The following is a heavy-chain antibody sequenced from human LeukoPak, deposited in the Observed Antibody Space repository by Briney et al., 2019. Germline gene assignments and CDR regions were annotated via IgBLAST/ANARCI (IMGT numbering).Heavy chain of an antibody. CDR1: GYTFTSYD. J-gene: IGHJ4*02. V-gene: IGHV1-8*01. D-gene: IGHD3-22*01. Sequence: GASVKVSCKASGYTFTSYDINWVRQATGQGLEWMGWMNPNSGNTGYAQKFQGRVTMTRNTSISTAYMELSSLRSEDTAVYYCARALGVPNYYDSSGDHPGFDYWGQGTLVTVSS. CDR3: ARALGVPNYYDSSGDHPGFDY. CDR2: MNPNSGNT.